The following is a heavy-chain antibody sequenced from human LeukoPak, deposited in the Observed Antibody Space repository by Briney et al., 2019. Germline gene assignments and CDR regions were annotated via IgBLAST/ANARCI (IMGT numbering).Heavy chain of an antibody. CDR1: GGSFSGYY. CDR3: ARNSSSPDY. CDR2: INHSGST. D-gene: IGHD6-13*01. V-gene: IGHV4-34*01. J-gene: IGHJ4*02. Sequence: MASETLSLTCAVYGGSFSGYYWSWIRQPPGKGLEWIGEINHSGSTNYNPSLKSRVTISIDTSKNQFSLKLTSATAADTAVYYCARNSSSPDYWGQGTRVTVSS.